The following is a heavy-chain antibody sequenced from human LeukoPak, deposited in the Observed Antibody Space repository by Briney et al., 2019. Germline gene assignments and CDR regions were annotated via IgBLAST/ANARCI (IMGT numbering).Heavy chain of an antibody. CDR2: SYTSGST. CDR3: ARGYDFWSGPDY. J-gene: IGHJ4*02. D-gene: IGHD3-3*01. V-gene: IGHV4-4*07. CDR1: GGSISSYY. Sequence: PSETLSLTCTVSGGSISSYYWRWIRPPAGKGLEWIGRSYTSGSTNYIPSLKSRVTMSGDTSKNQFSLKLSSVTAADTAVYYCARGYDFWSGPDYWGQGTLVTVSS.